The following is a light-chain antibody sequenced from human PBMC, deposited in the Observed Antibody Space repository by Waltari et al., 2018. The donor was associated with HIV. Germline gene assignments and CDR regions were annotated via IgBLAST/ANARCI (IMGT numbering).Light chain of an antibody. V-gene: IGKV1-39*01. CDR3: QQSYNNPRT. J-gene: IGKJ1*01. Sequence: DIQMTQSPSSLSASVGDRVTLTCRASQTISSYLNWYQQKPGQAPKPLMYVASSLKSGVPTRFSVSGSGTDVTLTISNLQPEDFATYYCQQSYNNPRTFGQGTKVEI. CDR2: VAS. CDR1: QTISSY.